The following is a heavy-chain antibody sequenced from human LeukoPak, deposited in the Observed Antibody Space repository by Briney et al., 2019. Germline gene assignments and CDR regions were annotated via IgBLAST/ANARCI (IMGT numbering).Heavy chain of an antibody. CDR2: ISAYNGQT. D-gene: IGHD1-7*01. V-gene: IGHV1-18*01. J-gene: IGHJ4*02. CDR1: GYTFTTSG. Sequence: ASVKVSCKASGYTFTTSGISWVQQAPGQGLEWLGWISAYNGQTNYAQKVQARVTMTTDTSTKTAYMELRSLRSDDTAVYYCAGVAGFYWNSDSFDYWGQGTQVTVSS. CDR3: AGVAGFYWNSDSFDY.